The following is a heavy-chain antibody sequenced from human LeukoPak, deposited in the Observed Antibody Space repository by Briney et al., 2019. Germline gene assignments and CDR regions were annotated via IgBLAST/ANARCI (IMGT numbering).Heavy chain of an antibody. V-gene: IGHV4-38-2*01. CDR1: GYSISSGYY. Sequence: SETLSLTCAVSGYSISSGYYWGWVRQPPGKGLEWIASIYHSGSTYHNPSLKSRVTISVDTSKNQFSLKPNSVTATDTAVYYCGRHRYYYDTNGYSFDLWGRGTLVTVSS. CDR2: IYHSGST. J-gene: IGHJ2*01. D-gene: IGHD3-22*01. CDR3: GRHRYYYDTNGYSFDL.